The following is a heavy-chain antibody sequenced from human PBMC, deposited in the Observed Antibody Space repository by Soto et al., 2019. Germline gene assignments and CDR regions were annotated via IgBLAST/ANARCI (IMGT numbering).Heavy chain of an antibody. V-gene: IGHV1-2*02. CDR2: INPNNGAT. J-gene: IGHJ5*02. CDR1: RYIFTAYF. CDR3: AYHDPGARFYR. Sequence: QVQLVQSGAKVKKPGASVKVSCKAPRYIFTAYFMHWVRQAPGQGLEWMGWINPNNGATHNGLSVKGRVTINRETSISTAYMALSSLRSVDTAFYYCAYHDPGARFYRWGPGTLVIVSS. D-gene: IGHD1-1*01.